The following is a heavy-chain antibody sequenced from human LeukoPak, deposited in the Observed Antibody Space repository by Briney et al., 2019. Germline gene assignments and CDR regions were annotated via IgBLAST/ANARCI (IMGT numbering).Heavy chain of an antibody. J-gene: IGHJ4*02. CDR2: ISGSGGST. V-gene: IGHV3-23*01. D-gene: IGHD2-2*02. Sequence: GGSLRLSCAASGFTFSSYAMSWVRKAPGKGLEWVSAISGSGGSTYYANSVKGRFTISRDNSKNTLYLQMNSLRAEDTAVYYCAKVVSYIPDYWGQGTLVTVSS. CDR3: AKVVSYIPDY. CDR1: GFTFSSYA.